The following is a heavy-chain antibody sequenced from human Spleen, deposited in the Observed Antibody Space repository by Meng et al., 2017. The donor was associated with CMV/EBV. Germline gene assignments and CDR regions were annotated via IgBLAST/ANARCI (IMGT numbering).Heavy chain of an antibody. CDR1: GGFSSNYY. D-gene: IGHD2-21*01. V-gene: IGHV4-34*01. Sequence: SETLSLTCGVYGGFSSNYYWTWIRQSPGEGLEWIGESNHSGNTNYNPSLAARVTISVDTSKRQFSLSLNSVTAADTAVYYCARGQPKIVVVATSNGLDVWGQGTTVTVSS. CDR3: ARGQPKIVVVATSNGLDV. CDR2: SNHSGNT. J-gene: IGHJ6*02.